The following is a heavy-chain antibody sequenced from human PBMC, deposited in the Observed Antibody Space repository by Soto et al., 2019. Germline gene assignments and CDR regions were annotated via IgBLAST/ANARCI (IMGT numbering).Heavy chain of an antibody. CDR3: ARDRIAAAGTTPNRFYYYMDV. D-gene: IGHD6-13*01. J-gene: IGHJ6*03. CDR1: GFTFSSYG. Sequence: GGSLRLSCAASGFTFSSYGMHWVRQAPGKGLEWVAVIWYDGSNKYYADSVKGRFTISRDNSKNTLYLQMNSLRAEDTAVYYCARDRIAAAGTTPNRFYYYMDVWGQGTTVTVSS. CDR2: IWYDGSNK. V-gene: IGHV3-33*01.